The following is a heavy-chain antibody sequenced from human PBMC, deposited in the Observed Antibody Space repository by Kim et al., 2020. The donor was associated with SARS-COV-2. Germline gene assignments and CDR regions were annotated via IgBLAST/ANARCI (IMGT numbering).Heavy chain of an antibody. Sequence: NYEQKCQGRVTITADESTSTAYMELSSLRSEDTAVYYCARWQSRDYYFDYWGQGTLVTVSS. CDR3: ARWQSRDYYFDY. V-gene: IGHV1-69*01. J-gene: IGHJ4*02.